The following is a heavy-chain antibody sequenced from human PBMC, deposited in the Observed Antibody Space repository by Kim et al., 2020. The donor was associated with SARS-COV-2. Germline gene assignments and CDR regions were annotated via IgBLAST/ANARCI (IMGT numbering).Heavy chain of an antibody. J-gene: IGHJ4*02. CDR3: ATDLYYYDSSGYRS. CDR2: FDPEDGET. V-gene: IGHV1-24*01. CDR1: GYTLTELS. Sequence: ASVKVSCKVSGYTLTELSMHWVRQAPGKGLEWMGGFDPEDGETIYAQKFQGRVTMTEDTSTDTAYMELSSLRSEDTAVYYCATDLYYYDSSGYRSRGQGTLVTVSS. D-gene: IGHD3-22*01.